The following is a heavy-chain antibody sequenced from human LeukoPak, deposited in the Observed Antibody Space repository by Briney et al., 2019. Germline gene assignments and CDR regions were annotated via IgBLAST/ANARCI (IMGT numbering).Heavy chain of an antibody. V-gene: IGHV3-74*01. CDR2: INSDGSST. CDR3: AKKGGPGSFDP. J-gene: IGHJ5*02. CDR1: GFTFRSNW. D-gene: IGHD3-16*01. Sequence: GGSLRLSCAASGFTFRSNWMHWVRQAPGKGLVWVSRINSDGSSTSYADSVKGRFTISRDNAKNTLYLQMNSLRAEDTAVYYCAKKGGPGSFDPWGQGTLVTVSS.